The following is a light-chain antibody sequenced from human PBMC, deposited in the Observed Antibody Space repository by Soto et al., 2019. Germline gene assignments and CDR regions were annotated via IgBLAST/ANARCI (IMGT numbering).Light chain of an antibody. CDR3: LLFYGDGVV. Sequence: QAVVTQEPSLTVSPGGTVTLTCASSTGAVTSGNNLNWVQQKPGQPPRALIYSTTYKHSWTPARFSGSLLGGKAALTLSGVQPEDEADYYCLLFYGDGVVFGGGTKLTVL. CDR2: STT. V-gene: IGLV7-43*01. CDR1: TGAVTSGNN. J-gene: IGLJ2*01.